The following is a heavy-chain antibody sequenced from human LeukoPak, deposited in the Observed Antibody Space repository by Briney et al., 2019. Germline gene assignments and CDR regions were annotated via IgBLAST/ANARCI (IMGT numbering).Heavy chain of an antibody. V-gene: IGHV4-34*01. D-gene: IGHD6-13*01. J-gene: IGHJ4*02. CDR3: ARHRGSSSWRNFDY. CDR1: GGSFSGYY. CDR2: INHSGST. Sequence: PSGTLSLTCAVYGGSFSGYYWSWIRQPPGKGLEWIVEINHSGSTNYNPSLKSRDTISVDTSKNQFSLQLSSVTAADTAVYYCARHRGSSSWRNFDYWGQGTLVTVSS.